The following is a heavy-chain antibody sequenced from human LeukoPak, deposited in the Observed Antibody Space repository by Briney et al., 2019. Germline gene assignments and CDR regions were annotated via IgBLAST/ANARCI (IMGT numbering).Heavy chain of an antibody. CDR2: IYYSGST. D-gene: IGHD3-3*01. CDR3: ASSKETYYDFWSGYYRYYFDY. J-gene: IGHJ4*02. CDR1: GDSISSSSYY. V-gene: IGHV4-39*01. Sequence: SETLSLTCTVSGDSISSSSYYWGWIRQPPGKGLEWIGSIYYSGSTYYNPSLKSRVTISVDTSKNQFSLKLSSVTAADTAVYYCASSKETYYDFWSGYYRYYFDYWGQGTLVTVSS.